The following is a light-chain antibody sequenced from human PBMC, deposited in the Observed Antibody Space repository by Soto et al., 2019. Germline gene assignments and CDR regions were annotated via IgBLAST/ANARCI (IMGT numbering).Light chain of an antibody. Sequence: DIQMTQSPSTLSASVGDSVTFTCPASQSISSWLAWYQQKPGKAPKLLSYKASSLESELPSRFRGSGSGTDFNLPISSLQHDDFATYYGQQYKSYWWTLGQGTKGQIK. J-gene: IGKJ1*01. CDR1: QSISSW. CDR2: KAS. V-gene: IGKV1-5*03. CDR3: QQYKSYWWT.